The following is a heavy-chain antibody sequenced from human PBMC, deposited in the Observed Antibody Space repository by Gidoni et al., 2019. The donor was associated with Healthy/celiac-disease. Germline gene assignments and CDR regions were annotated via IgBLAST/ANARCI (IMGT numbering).Heavy chain of an antibody. D-gene: IGHD3-22*01. CDR2: IYYSGST. CDR3: AREGSSGYYRDHFDY. J-gene: IGHJ4*02. V-gene: IGHV4-30-4*01. Sequence: QPPGKGLEWIGYIYYSGSTYYNPSLKSRVTISVDTSKNQFSLKLSSVTAADTAVYYCAREGSSGYYRDHFDYWGQGTLVTVSS.